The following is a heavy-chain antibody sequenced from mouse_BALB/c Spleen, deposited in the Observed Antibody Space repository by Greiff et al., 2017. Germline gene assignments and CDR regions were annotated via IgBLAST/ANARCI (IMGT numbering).Heavy chain of an antibody. CDR1: GFTFSSFG. CDR2: ISSGSSTI. Sequence: EGKLVESGGGLVQPGGSRKLSCAASGFTFSSFGMHWVRQAPEKGLEWVAYISSGSSTIYYADTVKGRFTISRDNPKNTLFLQMTSLRSEDTAMYYCARVGTMGLRQAAYWGQGTLVTVSA. V-gene: IGHV5-17*02. CDR3: ARVGTMGLRQAAY. J-gene: IGHJ3*01. D-gene: IGHD2-2*01.